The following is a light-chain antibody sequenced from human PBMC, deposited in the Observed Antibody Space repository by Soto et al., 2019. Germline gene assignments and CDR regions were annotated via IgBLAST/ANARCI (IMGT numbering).Light chain of an antibody. CDR1: QDINKF. Sequence: IQLTQSPSSLSASVGDRVTLTCRASQDINKFLAWFQQTPGKAPKLLVYSASTLHSGVPSRFSGSGSGTEFALTINSLQPEDFPTYYCQQLKTYPYTFGQGTRLDIK. V-gene: IGKV1-9*01. CDR3: QQLKTYPYT. J-gene: IGKJ2*01. CDR2: SAS.